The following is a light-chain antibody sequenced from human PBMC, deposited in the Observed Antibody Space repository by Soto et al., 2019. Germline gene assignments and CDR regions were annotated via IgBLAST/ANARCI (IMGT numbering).Light chain of an antibody. J-gene: IGKJ1*01. CDR3: QQYGSSPRM. CDR2: GAS. Sequence: ELVFSHSTSTLSLSPGESVTLSCRASQSFGSSYLAWYQQKPGQAPRLVIYGASNRATGTPDRFSGSGSGTDFTLTISRLEPEDFAVYYCQQYGSSPRMFGQGTKVDNK. CDR1: QSFGSSY. V-gene: IGKV3-20*01.